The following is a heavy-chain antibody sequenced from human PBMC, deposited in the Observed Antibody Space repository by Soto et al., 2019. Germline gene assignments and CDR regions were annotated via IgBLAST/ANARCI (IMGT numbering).Heavy chain of an antibody. D-gene: IGHD4-17*01. CDR2: IYYSGGS. V-gene: IGHV4-31*02. Sequence: PSETLSRTCTVSGGPISSGGYYWSWIRPHPGKGLEWIGYIYYSGGSFYNPSLKSRVSISASPSTNPFSLQLSSSAASGTAGYYCARADHDYGDYPLTYGIDVWPPGTTVPVSS. J-gene: IGHJ6*02. CDR3: ARADHDYGDYPLTYGIDV. CDR1: GGPISSGGYY.